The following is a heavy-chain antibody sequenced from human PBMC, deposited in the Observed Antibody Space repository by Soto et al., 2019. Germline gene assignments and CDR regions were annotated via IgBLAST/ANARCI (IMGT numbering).Heavy chain of an antibody. Sequence: SWVRQAPGKGLEWVSAISESGDNTFYADSVKGRFTISRENSNNALYLQMDTLRAEDTALYFCAKGGDTYGLDPWGQGTLVTVS. CDR3: AKGGDTYGLDP. J-gene: IGHJ5*02. CDR2: ISESGDNT. D-gene: IGHD5-18*01. V-gene: IGHV3-23*01.